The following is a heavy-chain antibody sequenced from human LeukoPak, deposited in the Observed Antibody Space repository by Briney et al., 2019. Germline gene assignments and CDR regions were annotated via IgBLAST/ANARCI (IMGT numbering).Heavy chain of an antibody. CDR3: ARGAALPVIAVAHSWFDP. Sequence: PSETLSLTCTVSGGSISDYYWSWIRQPPGKGLEWIGYIFYSGSTNYNPSLKSRVTISIDTSKNQFSLKLSSVTAADTAVYYCARGAALPVIAVAHSWFDPWGQGTLVTVSS. V-gene: IGHV4-59*01. D-gene: IGHD6-19*01. CDR2: IFYSGST. CDR1: GGSISDYY. J-gene: IGHJ5*02.